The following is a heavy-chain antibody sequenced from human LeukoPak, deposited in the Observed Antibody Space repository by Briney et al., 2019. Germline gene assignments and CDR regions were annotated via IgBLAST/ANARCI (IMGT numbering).Heavy chain of an antibody. D-gene: IGHD5-24*01. V-gene: IGHV3-7*01. J-gene: IGHJ5*01. Sequence: GGSLRLSCAASGFTFSTYWMSWVRQTPGKGLEWVANIKEDGSRQYHVDSVKGRFTISRDNAKNSLYLQMNSLRVEDTAVYYCARDGGGYDSWGQGTLVTVSS. CDR2: IKEDGSRQ. CDR1: GFTFSTYW. CDR3: ARDGGGYDS.